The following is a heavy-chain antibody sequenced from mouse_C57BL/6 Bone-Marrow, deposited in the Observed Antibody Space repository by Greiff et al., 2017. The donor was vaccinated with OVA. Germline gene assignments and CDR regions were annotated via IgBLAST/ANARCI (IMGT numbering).Heavy chain of an antibody. V-gene: IGHV1-42*01. Sequence: EVQLQQSGPELVKPGASVKISCKASGYSFTGYYMNWVKQSPEKSLEWIGEIIPSTGGTTYNQKFKANATLTVDKSSSTAYMQLKSLTSEDSAVYYCARGEDGYYYGSSYVDYWGQGTTLTVSS. CDR3: ARGEDGYYYGSSYVDY. J-gene: IGHJ2*01. D-gene: IGHD1-1*01. CDR2: IIPSTGGT. CDR1: GYSFTGYY.